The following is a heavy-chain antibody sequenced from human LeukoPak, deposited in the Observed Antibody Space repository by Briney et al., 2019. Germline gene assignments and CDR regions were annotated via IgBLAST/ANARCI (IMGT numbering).Heavy chain of an antibody. Sequence: PGGSLRLSCAASGFTFSSYVMSWVRQAPGKGMEWVSTISGSGGSTYYADSVKGRFTISRDNSKNTLYLQMNSLRAEDTAVYYCAREEGKGWFDPWGQGTLVTVSS. CDR1: GFTFSSYV. J-gene: IGHJ5*02. V-gene: IGHV3-23*01. CDR3: AREEGKGWFDP. CDR2: ISGSGGST. D-gene: IGHD4-23*01.